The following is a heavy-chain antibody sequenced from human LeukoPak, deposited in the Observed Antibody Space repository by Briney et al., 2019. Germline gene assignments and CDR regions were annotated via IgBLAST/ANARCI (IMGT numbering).Heavy chain of an antibody. CDR3: ARDFSYGDSNY. CDR1: GGSFSGYY. V-gene: IGHV4-34*01. CDR2: INHRGST. Sequence: KPSETLSLTCAVYGGSFSGYYWSWIRQPPGKALEWIGEINHRGSTNYNPSLKSRVTISVDTSKNQFSLKLSSVTAADTAVYYCARDFSYGDSNYWGQGTLVTVSS. J-gene: IGHJ4*02. D-gene: IGHD4-17*01.